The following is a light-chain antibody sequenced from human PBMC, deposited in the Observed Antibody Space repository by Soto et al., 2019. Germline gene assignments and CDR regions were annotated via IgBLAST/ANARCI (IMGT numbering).Light chain of an antibody. J-gene: IGKJ5*01. CDR3: QQYGSSPRT. CDR2: GAS. CDR1: QSVSSSY. V-gene: IGKV3-20*01. Sequence: EIVLTQSPGTLSLSPGERATLSCRASQSVSSSYLGWYQQKPGQAPRLLIFGASNRATGIPDRFSGSGSGTDFTLTISRLEPEDFAVYYCQQYGSSPRTFGEGTQLEIK.